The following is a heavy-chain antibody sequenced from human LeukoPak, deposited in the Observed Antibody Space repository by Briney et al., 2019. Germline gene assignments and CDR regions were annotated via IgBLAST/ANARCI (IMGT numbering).Heavy chain of an antibody. D-gene: IGHD2-2*01. CDR3: ARERLPTIYCSSTSCYPFDY. V-gene: IGHV1-18*01. CDR2: ISAYNGNT. Sequence: ASVKVSCKASGYTFTSYGISWVRQAPGQGLEWMGWISAYNGNTNYAQKLQGRVTMTTDTSTSTAYMELRSLRSDDTAVYYCARERLPTIYCSSTSCYPFDYWGQGTLVTVSS. CDR1: GYTFTSYG. J-gene: IGHJ4*02.